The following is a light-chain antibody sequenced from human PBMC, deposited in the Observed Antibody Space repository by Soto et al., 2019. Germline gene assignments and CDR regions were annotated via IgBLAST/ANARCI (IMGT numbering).Light chain of an antibody. V-gene: IGKV1-5*01. CDR3: QQYDSYRT. J-gene: IGKJ1*01. CDR1: QNVTAW. Sequence: DIQMTQSPSTLSASVGDRVTITCRASQNVTAWLAWYQLKPGKAPKLLLYDVSTLESGVPSRFSGSGSGTEFTLTISSLQSDDFATYFCQQYDSYRTFGQGTKVVIK. CDR2: DVS.